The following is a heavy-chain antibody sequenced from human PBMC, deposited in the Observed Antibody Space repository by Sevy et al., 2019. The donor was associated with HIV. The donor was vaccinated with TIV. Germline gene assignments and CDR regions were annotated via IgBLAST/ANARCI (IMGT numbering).Heavy chain of an antibody. CDR2: IWNDGSNK. Sequence: GESLKISCAASGFTFSNYGMHWVRQAPGKGLEWVAVIWNDGSNKYYADSVKGRFTISRDNSKNTLYLQMNSLRVADTAEYFCARGGDFNDRSAKRDFDYWGQGTLVTVSS. CDR1: GFTFSNYG. CDR3: ARGGDFNDRSAKRDFDY. J-gene: IGHJ4*02. D-gene: IGHD3-22*01. V-gene: IGHV3-33*01.